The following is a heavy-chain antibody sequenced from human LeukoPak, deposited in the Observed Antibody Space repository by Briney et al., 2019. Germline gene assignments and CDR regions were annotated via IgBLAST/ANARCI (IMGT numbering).Heavy chain of an antibody. CDR2: ISNNGRNK. D-gene: IGHD3-22*01. Sequence: GRSLRLSCAASGFTFSTYAIHWVRQAPGKGLEWVAFISNNGRNKDCADSVKGRFTISRDNSKNTLYLQVNSLRPDDTAVYYCTRDLTGHYSIDYWGQGTLVTVSS. V-gene: IGHV3-30*04. CDR1: GFTFSTYA. CDR3: TRDLTGHYSIDY. J-gene: IGHJ4*02.